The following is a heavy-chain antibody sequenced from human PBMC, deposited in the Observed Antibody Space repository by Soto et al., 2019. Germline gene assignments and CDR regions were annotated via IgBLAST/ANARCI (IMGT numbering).Heavy chain of an antibody. CDR2: VYYSGGA. J-gene: IGHJ6*02. Sequence: SETLSLTCTVSGVSIHNSHSFWGWIRQPPGKGLEFIGTVYYSGGAHYNSSLKSRVTISVHTANNQVSLRMRSLTAADTAVYYCARDYRVPSAGAMDVWGQGTTVTVSS. V-gene: IGHV4-39*01. CDR3: ARDYRVPSAGAMDV. CDR1: GVSIHNSHSF. D-gene: IGHD3-16*02.